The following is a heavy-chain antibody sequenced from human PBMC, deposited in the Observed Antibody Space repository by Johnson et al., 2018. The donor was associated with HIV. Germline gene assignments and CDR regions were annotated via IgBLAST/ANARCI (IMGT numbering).Heavy chain of an antibody. V-gene: IGHV3-30*14. J-gene: IGHJ3*02. CDR2: ILYRGSNK. D-gene: IGHD3-16*02. CDR3: ARDIVSLYDALDI. Sequence: QVQLVESGGGVVQPGRSLRLSCAASGFTFSSYAMHWVRQAPGKGLEWVAVILYRGSNKYYADSVKGRFTISRDYSKNTLYLQMNRLRAEDTAVYYCARDIVSLYDALDIWGQGTMVIVSS. CDR1: GFTFSSYA.